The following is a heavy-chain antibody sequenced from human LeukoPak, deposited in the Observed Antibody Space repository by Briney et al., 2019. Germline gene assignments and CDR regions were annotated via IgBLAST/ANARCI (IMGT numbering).Heavy chain of an antibody. Sequence: SETLSLTCAVYGGSFSGYHWSWIRQPPGKGLEWIGEINHSGSTNYNPSLKSRVTISVDTSKNQFSLKVSSVTAADTAVYYCARGNYDYHDHWGQGTLVTVSS. D-gene: IGHD5-12*01. CDR3: ARGNYDYHDH. CDR2: INHSGST. J-gene: IGHJ5*02. V-gene: IGHV4-34*01. CDR1: GGSFSGYH.